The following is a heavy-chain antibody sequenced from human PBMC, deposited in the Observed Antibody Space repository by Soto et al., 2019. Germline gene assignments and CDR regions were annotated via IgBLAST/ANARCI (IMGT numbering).Heavy chain of an antibody. CDR2: ISSSGSTI. CDR3: ARVARGSRYFDY. Sequence: GGALRLSCAASGFTVSDYYMSLIRQAPGKGLEWVSYISSSGSTIYYADSVKGRFTISRDNAKNSLYLQMNSLRAEDTAVYYCARVARGSRYFDYWGQGTLVTVFS. J-gene: IGHJ4*02. V-gene: IGHV3-11*01. D-gene: IGHD3-10*01. CDR1: GFTVSDYY.